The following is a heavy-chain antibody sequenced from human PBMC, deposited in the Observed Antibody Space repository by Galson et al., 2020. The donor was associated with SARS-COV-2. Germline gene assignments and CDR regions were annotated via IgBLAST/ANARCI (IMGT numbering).Heavy chain of an antibody. Sequence: GGSLRLSCEVSGFIFNIYTMTWVRQAPGKGLEWVSSISSSSDYIYYADSLKGRFIISRDNAKNSLYLQLNSLRDEDTAVYYCAREASWAMFGMDVWGQGTTVTVSS. J-gene: IGHJ6*02. D-gene: IGHD1-26*01. V-gene: IGHV3-21*01. CDR2: ISSSSDYI. CDR1: GFIFNIYT. CDR3: AREASWAMFGMDV.